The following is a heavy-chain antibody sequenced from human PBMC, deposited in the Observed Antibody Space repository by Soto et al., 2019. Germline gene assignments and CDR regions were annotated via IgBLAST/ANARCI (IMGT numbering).Heavy chain of an antibody. CDR2: IDPNSGGT. CDR3: ARGGYYGSGGYLPTSPYYYMDV. D-gene: IGHD3-10*01. CDR1: GYTFTGYY. Sequence: ASVTVSCKTSGYTFTGYYIHWVRQAPGQGLEWMGWIDPNSGGTKYAQKFQGGVTMTRDTSLSTAYMELSRLRSDDTAVYYCARGGYYGSGGYLPTSPYYYMDVWGKGTTVTVSS. J-gene: IGHJ6*03. V-gene: IGHV1-2*02.